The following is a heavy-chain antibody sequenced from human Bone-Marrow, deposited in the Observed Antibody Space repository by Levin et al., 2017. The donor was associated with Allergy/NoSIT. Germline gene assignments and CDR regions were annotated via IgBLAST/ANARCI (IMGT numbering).Heavy chain of an antibody. J-gene: IGHJ4*02. Sequence: GGSLRLSCAASGFTFSPYNMNWVRQAPGKGLEWVSCISSRSTYIYYADSVKGRFTISRDNAKNSVYLQMNSLRAEDTAVYFCARGGYYDDRSGYYGVWGQGTLVTVSS. CDR1: GFTFSPYN. CDR2: ISSRSTYI. D-gene: IGHD3-22*01. CDR3: ARGGYYDDRSGYYGV. V-gene: IGHV3-21*06.